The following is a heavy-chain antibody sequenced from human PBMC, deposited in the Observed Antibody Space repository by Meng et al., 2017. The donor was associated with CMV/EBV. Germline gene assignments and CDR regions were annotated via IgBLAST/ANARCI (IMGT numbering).Heavy chain of an antibody. Sequence: SVKVSCKASGCTFTSPAVQWVRQARGQRLEWIGWIVVGSGNTNYAQKFQERVTITRDMSTSTAYMELSSLRSEDTAVYYCAAEQYCSGGSCYGSSVGEGAFDIWGQGTMVTVSS. CDR1: GCTFTSPA. J-gene: IGHJ3*02. V-gene: IGHV1-58*01. D-gene: IGHD2-15*01. CDR2: IVVGSGNT. CDR3: AAEQYCSGGSCYGSSVGEGAFDI.